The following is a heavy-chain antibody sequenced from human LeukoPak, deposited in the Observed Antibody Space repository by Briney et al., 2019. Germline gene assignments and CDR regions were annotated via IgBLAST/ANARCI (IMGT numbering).Heavy chain of an antibody. V-gene: IGHV3-21*01. CDR1: GFTFSSYS. CDR3: AREGYCSSTSCYRSYYYGMDV. J-gene: IGHJ6*02. D-gene: IGHD2-2*01. Sequence: GGSLRLSCAASGFTFSSYSMNWVRRAPGKGLEWVSSISSSSSYIYYADSVKGRFTISRDNAKNSLYLQMNSLRAEDTAVYYCAREGYCSSTSCYRSYYYGMDVWGQGTTVTVSS. CDR2: ISSSSSYI.